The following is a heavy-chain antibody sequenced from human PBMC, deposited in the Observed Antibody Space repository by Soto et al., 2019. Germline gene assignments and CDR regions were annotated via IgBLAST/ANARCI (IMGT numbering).Heavy chain of an antibody. CDR2: IWYDGSNK. Sequence: PGGSLRLSCGASGFIFSSYGMHWVRQAPGKGLEWVAVIWYDGSNKNYADSVKGRFTITRDNSKNTLYLQMNSLRAEDTAVYYCASSISWGQGTLVTVSS. CDR3: ASSIS. J-gene: IGHJ5*02. V-gene: IGHV3-33*03. CDR1: GFIFSSYG.